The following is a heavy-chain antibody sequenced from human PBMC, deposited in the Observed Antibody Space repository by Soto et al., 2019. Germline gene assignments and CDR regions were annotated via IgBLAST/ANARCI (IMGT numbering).Heavy chain of an antibody. J-gene: IGHJ6*02. CDR1: GFTFSSYA. D-gene: IGHD6-13*01. V-gene: IGHV3-23*01. CDR2: ISGSGGST. Sequence: QPGGSLRLSCAASGFTFSSYAVSWVRQAPGKGLEWVSAISGSGGSTYYADSVKGRFTISRDNSKNTLYLQMNSLRAEDTAVYYCAKANRGGSSWYDYGMDVWGQGTTVTVSS. CDR3: AKANRGGSSWYDYGMDV.